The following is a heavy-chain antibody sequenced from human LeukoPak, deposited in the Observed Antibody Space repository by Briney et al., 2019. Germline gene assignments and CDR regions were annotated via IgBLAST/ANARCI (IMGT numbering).Heavy chain of an antibody. Sequence: ASVKVSCKASAYTFTDYYMHWVRQAPGQGLEWMGRINPNTGGTNYAQKFQGRVTMTRDTSISTAYMELTRLKFDDTAVYYCARDRTIFGVVIMNDYWGQGTLVTVSS. D-gene: IGHD3-3*01. CDR2: INPNTGGT. J-gene: IGHJ4*02. V-gene: IGHV1-2*06. CDR1: AYTFTDYY. CDR3: ARDRTIFGVVIMNDY.